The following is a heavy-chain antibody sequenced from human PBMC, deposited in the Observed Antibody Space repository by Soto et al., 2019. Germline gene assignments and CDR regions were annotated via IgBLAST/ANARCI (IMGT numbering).Heavy chain of an antibody. CDR1: GYTFTGYY. Sequence: ASVKVSCKASGYTFTGYYMHWVRQAPGQGLEWMGWINPNSGGTNYAQKIQGWVTMTRDTSISTAYMELSRLRSDDTAVYYCARGGVNFDYWGQGTLVTVSS. CDR2: INPNSGGT. V-gene: IGHV1-2*04. D-gene: IGHD3-3*01. J-gene: IGHJ4*02. CDR3: ARGGVNFDY.